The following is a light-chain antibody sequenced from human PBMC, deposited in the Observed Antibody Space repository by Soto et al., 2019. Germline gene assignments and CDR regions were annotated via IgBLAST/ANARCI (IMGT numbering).Light chain of an antibody. V-gene: IGKV1-39*01. CDR3: QQAYSTPHT. J-gene: IGKJ4*01. CDR1: QNIYSY. Sequence: DIQMTQSPSSLPASVGDRVTITCRARQNIYSYLNWYQQKPGKAPKLLMYATSSLQSGAPSRFSGTGSGTDFTLNISSLQPEDFATYYCQQAYSTPHTFGGGTKVEIK. CDR2: ATS.